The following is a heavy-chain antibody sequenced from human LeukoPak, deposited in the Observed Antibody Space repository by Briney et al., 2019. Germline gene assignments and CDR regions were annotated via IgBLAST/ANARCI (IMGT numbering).Heavy chain of an antibody. V-gene: IGHV3-66*02. D-gene: IGHD3-3*01. CDR2: IYSGGST. CDR1: GFTVSSNY. Sequence: PGGSLRLSCAASGFTVSSNYMSWVRQAPGKGLEWVSVIYSGGSTYYADSVKGRFTISRDNSKNTLYLQMNSLRAEDTAVYYCAGELWSGYVNWFDPWGQGTLVTVTS. CDR3: AGELWSGYVNWFDP. J-gene: IGHJ5*02.